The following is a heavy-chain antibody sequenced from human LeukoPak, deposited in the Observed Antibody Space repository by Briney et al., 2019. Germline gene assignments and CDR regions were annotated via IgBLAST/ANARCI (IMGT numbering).Heavy chain of an antibody. Sequence: GGSLRLSCAASAFTFNNYAMNWVRQAPGKGLEWVSSISGGGETTYYADSAKGRFTISRDNSQNTLYLQMNSLRAEDTAVYYCARDYADYVGYFFFDYWGQGTLVTVSS. D-gene: IGHD4-17*01. CDR1: AFTFNNYA. V-gene: IGHV3-23*01. CDR2: ISGGGETT. J-gene: IGHJ4*02. CDR3: ARDYADYVGYFFFDY.